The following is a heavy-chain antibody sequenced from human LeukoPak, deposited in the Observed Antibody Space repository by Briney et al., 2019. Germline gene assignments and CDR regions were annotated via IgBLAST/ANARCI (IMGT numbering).Heavy chain of an antibody. D-gene: IGHD2-15*01. CDR3: ARGPRQAGYCSGGSCYSFRF. J-gene: IGHJ4*02. CDR1: GYTFTGYY. CDR2: INPNSGGT. Sequence: GASVKLSCKASGYTFTGYYMHWVRQAPRQGLEWMGWINPNSGGTNYAQKFQGRVTMTRDTSISTAYMELSRLRSDDTAVYYCARGPRQAGYCSGGSCYSFRFWGQGTLVTVSS. V-gene: IGHV1-2*02.